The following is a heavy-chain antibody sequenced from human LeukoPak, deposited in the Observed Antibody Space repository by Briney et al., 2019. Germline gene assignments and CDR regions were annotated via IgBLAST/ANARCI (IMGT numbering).Heavy chain of an antibody. J-gene: IGHJ6*03. D-gene: IGHD6-13*01. CDR2: TNLDGRST. V-gene: IGHV3-74*01. CDR3: ARSFGYSSSWYQPLSKNYYYYMDV. Sequence: GGSLRLSCVASGFTFSNYWIHWVRQVPGKGLVWVSRTNLDGRSTTYADSVKGRFTISRDNAKNSLYLQMNSLRAEDTAVYYCARSFGYSSSWYQPLSKNYYYYMDVWGKGTTVTISS. CDR1: GFTFSNYW.